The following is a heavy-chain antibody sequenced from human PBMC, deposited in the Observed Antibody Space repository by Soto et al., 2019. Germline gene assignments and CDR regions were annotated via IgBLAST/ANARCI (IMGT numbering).Heavy chain of an antibody. D-gene: IGHD6-6*01. J-gene: IGHJ6*02. CDR2: IIPIFGTA. CDR3: ARERPHSSSSAEEVYYYYGMDV. V-gene: IGHV1-69*13. CDR1: GYTFTSYA. Sequence: GASVKVSCKASGYTFTSYAMNWVRQAPGQGLEWMGGIIPIFGTANYAQKFQGRVTITADESTSTAYMELSSLRSEDTAVYYCARERPHSSSSAEEVYYYYGMDVWGQGTTVTVSS.